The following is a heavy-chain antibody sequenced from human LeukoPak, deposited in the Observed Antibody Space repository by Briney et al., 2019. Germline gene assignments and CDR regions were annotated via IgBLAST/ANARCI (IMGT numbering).Heavy chain of an antibody. CDR3: SRDGEHGYNDIDY. J-gene: IGHJ4*02. D-gene: IGHD5-24*01. V-gene: IGHV3-30-3*01. CDR1: GFTFSTYS. Sequence: HPGGSLGLSCAAPGFTFSTYSMHWVRQAPDKGLESVAVISHDGSNKYYAGSVKGRFTISRDNSENTLYLQMNSLTAEDTAVYYCSRDGEHGYNDIDYWGQGTLVTVSS. CDR2: ISHDGSNK.